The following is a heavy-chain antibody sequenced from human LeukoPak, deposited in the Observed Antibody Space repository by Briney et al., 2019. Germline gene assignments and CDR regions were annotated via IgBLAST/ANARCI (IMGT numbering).Heavy chain of an antibody. CDR3: ARVRVGATKFFDY. J-gene: IGHJ4*02. Sequence: SETLSLTCTVSGGSISSSSYYWGWTRQPPGKGLEWIGSIYYSGSTYYNPSLKSRVTISVDTSKNQFSLKLSSVTAADTAVYYCARVRVGATKFFDYWGQGTLVTVSS. V-gene: IGHV4-39*07. CDR1: GGSISSSSYY. CDR2: IYYSGST. D-gene: IGHD1-26*01.